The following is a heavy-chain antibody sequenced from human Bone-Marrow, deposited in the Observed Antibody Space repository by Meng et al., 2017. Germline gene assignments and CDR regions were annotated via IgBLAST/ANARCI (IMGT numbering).Heavy chain of an antibody. J-gene: IGHJ3*02. CDR1: GGSISSYY. V-gene: IGHV4-59*01. CDR3: ARSAHYYDSSGYLPVDAFDI. D-gene: IGHD3-22*01. CDR2: IYYSGST. Sequence: SETLSLTCTVSGGSISSYYWSWIRQPPGKGLEWIGYIYYSGSTNYNPSLKSRVTISVDTSKNQFSLKLSSVTAADTAVYYCARSAHYYDSSGYLPVDAFDIWGQGKRVT.